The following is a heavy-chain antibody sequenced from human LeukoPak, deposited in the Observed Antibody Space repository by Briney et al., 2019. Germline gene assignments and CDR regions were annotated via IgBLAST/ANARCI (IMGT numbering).Heavy chain of an antibody. Sequence: ASVKVSCKASGYTFTSYDINWGRQAAGQGLEGMGWMNPNSGNAGYAHKFQGRGAITRNTSIDTASREFSSLRSEDTAVYYCARRDCSGGTCRTRVFDYWGQGTLVTVSS. CDR3: ARRDCSGGTCRTRVFDY. CDR1: GYTFTSYD. J-gene: IGHJ4*02. D-gene: IGHD2-15*01. V-gene: IGHV1-8*01. CDR2: MNPNSGNA.